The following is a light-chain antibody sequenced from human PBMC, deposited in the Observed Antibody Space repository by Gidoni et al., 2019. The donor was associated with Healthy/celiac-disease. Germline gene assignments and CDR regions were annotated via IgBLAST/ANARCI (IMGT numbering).Light chain of an antibody. Sequence: DIQMTQSPSSLSASVGDRVTITCRASQSISSYLNWYQQKPGKAPKLLIYAASSLQSGVPSRFSGNGSGTGFTLTSSSLQPEDFATYYCQQSYSTPPTFGQXTKVEIK. CDR1: QSISSY. CDR3: QQSYSTPPT. CDR2: AAS. J-gene: IGKJ1*01. V-gene: IGKV1-39*01.